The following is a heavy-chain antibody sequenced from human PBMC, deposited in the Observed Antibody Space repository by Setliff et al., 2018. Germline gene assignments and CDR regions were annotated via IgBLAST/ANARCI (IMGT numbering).Heavy chain of an antibody. J-gene: IGHJ6*03. CDR3: ARDNGGYAWDYYYYMDV. V-gene: IGHV7-4-1*02. D-gene: IGHD2-15*01. CDR1: GYTFTGYY. Sequence: ASVKVSCKASGYTFTGYYMHWVRQAPGQGLEWMGWINTNTGNPTYAQGFTGRFVFSLDTSVSTAYLQISSLKAEDTAVYYCARDNGGYAWDYYYYMDVWGKGTTVTVSS. CDR2: INTNTGNP.